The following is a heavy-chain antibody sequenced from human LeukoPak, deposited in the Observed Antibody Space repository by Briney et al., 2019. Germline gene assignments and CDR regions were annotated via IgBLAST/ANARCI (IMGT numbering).Heavy chain of an antibody. CDR2: INHSGST. J-gene: IGHJ4*02. CDR1: GGSFSGYY. CDR3: ARGQYYDILTGSRYYFDY. Sequence: PSETLSLTRAVYGGSFSGYYWSWIRQPPGKGLEWIGEINHSGSTNYNPSLKSRVTISVDTSKNQFSLKLSSVTAADTAVYYCARGQYYDILTGSRYYFDYWGQGTLVTVSS. V-gene: IGHV4-34*01. D-gene: IGHD3-9*01.